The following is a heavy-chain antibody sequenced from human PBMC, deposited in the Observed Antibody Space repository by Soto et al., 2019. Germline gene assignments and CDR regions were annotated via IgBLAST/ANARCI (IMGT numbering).Heavy chain of an antibody. V-gene: IGHV3-21*01. D-gene: IGHD1-7*01. CDR2: ISSSSSYI. CDR3: ARGLSSGRGRITGTYFDY. Sequence: EVQLVESGGGLGKPWGALRLSCAASGFTFSRYSMNLGRQAPGEGVGGGSFISSSSSYIYYADSVKGRFTISRDNAKNSLYLQMNSLRAEDTAVYYCARGLSSGRGRITGTYFDYWGQGTLVTVSS. CDR1: GFTFSRYS. J-gene: IGHJ4*02.